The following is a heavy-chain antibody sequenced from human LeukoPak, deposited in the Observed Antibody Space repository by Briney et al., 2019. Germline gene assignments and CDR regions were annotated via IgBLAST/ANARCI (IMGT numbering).Heavy chain of an antibody. CDR1: GGSISSSNW. CDR3: ARGKGSSWSPDLLNWFDP. D-gene: IGHD6-13*01. Sequence: TASETLSLTCAVSGGSISSSNWWSWVRQPPGKGLEWIGEIYHSGSTNYNPSLKSRVTISVDKSKNQFSLKLSSVTAADTAVYYCARGKGSSWSPDLLNWFDPWGQGTLVTVSS. V-gene: IGHV4-4*02. J-gene: IGHJ5*02. CDR2: IYHSGST.